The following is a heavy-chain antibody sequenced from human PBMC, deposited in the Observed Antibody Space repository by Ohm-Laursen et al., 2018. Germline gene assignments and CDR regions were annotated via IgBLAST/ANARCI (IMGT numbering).Heavy chain of an antibody. CDR2: IHSSGST. V-gene: IGHV4-39*07. Sequence: SDTLSLTCTVSGGSISNYTYFWGWIRQPPGKGLEWIGSIHSSGSTYYNPSLKSRVTISVDTSKNQFSLKLSSVTAADTAVYYCAREVVVAARGFDYWGQGTLVTVSS. J-gene: IGHJ4*02. CDR3: AREVVVAARGFDY. CDR1: GGSISNYTYF. D-gene: IGHD2-15*01.